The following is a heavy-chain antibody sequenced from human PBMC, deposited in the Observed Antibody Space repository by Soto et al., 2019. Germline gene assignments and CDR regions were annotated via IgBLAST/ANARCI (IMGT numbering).Heavy chain of an antibody. CDR3: ARPSGNYLDYFDY. J-gene: IGHJ4*02. CDR1: GFSFSTYS. V-gene: IGHV3-30-3*01. D-gene: IGHD1-26*01. CDR2: ISYDGSSK. Sequence: GGSLRLSCAASGFSFSTYSIHWFRQAPGKGLEWVAVISYDGSSKYYTDSVKGRFTISRDNSKNTLYLQMNSLRAEDTAVYYCARPSGNYLDYFDYWGQGALVTVSS.